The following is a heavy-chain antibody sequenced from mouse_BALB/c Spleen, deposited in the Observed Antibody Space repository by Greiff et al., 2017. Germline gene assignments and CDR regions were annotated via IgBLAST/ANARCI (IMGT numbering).Heavy chain of an antibody. CDR1: GFTFSSYA. CDR3: AREDYYGSSSFDY. CDR2: ISSGGST. Sequence: EVKLVESGGGLVKPGGSLKLSCAASGFTFSSYAMSWVRQTPEKRLEWVASISSGGSTYYPDSVKGRFTISRDNARNILYLQMSSLRSEDTAMYYWAREDYYGSSSFDYWGQGTTLTVSS. V-gene: IGHV5-6-5*01. J-gene: IGHJ2*01. D-gene: IGHD1-1*01.